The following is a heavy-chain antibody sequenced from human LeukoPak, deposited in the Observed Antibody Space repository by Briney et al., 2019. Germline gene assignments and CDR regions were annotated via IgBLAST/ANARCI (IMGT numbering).Heavy chain of an antibody. J-gene: IGHJ4*02. D-gene: IGHD2-21*01. Sequence: GGSLRLSCVGSGFTFRSHAMSWVRQAPEKGLEFVSGIYDNGGTTYYADSVKGRFSIAKDNSKNTLYLQMDSLRGEDTAVYYCAKDFRIGYSAHFDYWGQGALVTVSS. CDR1: GFTFRSHA. V-gene: IGHV3-23*01. CDR2: IYDNGGTT. CDR3: AKDFRIGYSAHFDY.